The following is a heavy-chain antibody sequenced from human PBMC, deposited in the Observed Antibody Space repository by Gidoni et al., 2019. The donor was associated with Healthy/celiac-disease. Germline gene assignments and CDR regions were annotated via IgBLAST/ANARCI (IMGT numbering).Heavy chain of an antibody. CDR2: IYYSGST. D-gene: IGHD3-10*01. Sequence: QVQLQESGPGLVKPSETLSLNCTVSGGSISSYYWSWIRQPPGKGLEWIGYIYYSGSTNYNPSLKSRVTISVDTSKNQFSLKLSSVTAADTAVYYCARAGGGSGSYRRYYFDYWGQGTLVTVSS. J-gene: IGHJ4*02. CDR1: GGSISSYY. CDR3: ARAGGGSGSYRRYYFDY. V-gene: IGHV4-59*01.